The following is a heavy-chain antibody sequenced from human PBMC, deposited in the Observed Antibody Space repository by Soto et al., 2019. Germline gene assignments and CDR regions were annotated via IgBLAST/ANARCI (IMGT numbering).Heavy chain of an antibody. Sequence: WGSLRLSCAASGFTFISYSISFFRHSPFKWREWVSSISSSSSYIYYADSVKGRFTISRDNAKNSLYLQMNSLRAEDTAVYYCARDFSQPELLLRYYYTLGYYFDYWGQGTLVTVSS. V-gene: IGHV3-21*01. CDR3: ARDFSQPELLLRYYYTLGYYFDY. D-gene: IGHD1-7*01. CDR2: ISSSSSYI. CDR1: GFTFISYS. J-gene: IGHJ4*02.